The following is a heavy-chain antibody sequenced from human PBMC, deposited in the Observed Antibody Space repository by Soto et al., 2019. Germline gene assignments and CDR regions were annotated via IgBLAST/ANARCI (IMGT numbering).Heavy chain of an antibody. CDR1: GASISGFY. V-gene: IGHV4-4*07. CDR3: VRDGTKTLRDWFDP. D-gene: IGHD1-1*01. J-gene: IGHJ5*02. Sequence: SETLSLTCTVSGASISGFYWSWIRKSAGKGLEWIGRIYATGATDYNPSLKSRVMMSVDTSKKQFPLKLRSVTAADTAVYYCVRDGTKTLRDWFDPWGQGISVTVTS. CDR2: IYATGAT.